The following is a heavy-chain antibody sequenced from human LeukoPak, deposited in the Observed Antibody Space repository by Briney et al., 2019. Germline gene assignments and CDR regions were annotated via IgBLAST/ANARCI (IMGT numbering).Heavy chain of an antibody. J-gene: IGHJ4*02. Sequence: GGSLRLSCAASGFTFSSNWMNWVRQGPGKGLVWVSRINTDGSSTTYADSVKGRFTISRDNAKNTLYLQMNTLKNEDTAVYYCAKDWVWNSFDSWGQGTLVTVSS. CDR1: GFTFSSNW. CDR3: AKDWVWNSFDS. CDR2: INTDGSST. D-gene: IGHD1-1*01. V-gene: IGHV3-74*01.